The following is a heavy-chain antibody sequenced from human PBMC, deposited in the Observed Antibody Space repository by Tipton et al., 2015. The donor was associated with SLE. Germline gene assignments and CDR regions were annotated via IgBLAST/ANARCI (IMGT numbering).Heavy chain of an antibody. Sequence: TLSLTCTVSGGSISSSSYDWGWIRQPPGKGLEWIGEINHSGNTNYNPSLKSRVTISVDTSKNQFSLKLSSVTAADTAVYYCARFTYYDSPFGPWGQGTLVTVSS. CDR1: GGSISSSSYD. CDR3: ARFTYYDSPFGP. D-gene: IGHD3-22*01. J-gene: IGHJ5*02. V-gene: IGHV4-39*07. CDR2: INHSGNT.